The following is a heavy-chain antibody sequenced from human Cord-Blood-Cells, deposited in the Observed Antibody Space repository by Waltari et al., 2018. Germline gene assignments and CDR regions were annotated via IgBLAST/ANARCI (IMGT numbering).Heavy chain of an antibody. Sequence: QVQLVQSGAEVKKPGASVKVSCKASGYTFTSYDINWVRQATGQGLEWMGWMNPNSGNTGYAQKFQGRVTMTRNTSISTAYMELSSLRSEDTAVYYCARWGGYSSSWYYYYYGMDVWGQGTTVTVSS. CDR3: ARWGGYSSSWYYYYYGMDV. CDR2: MNPNSGNT. D-gene: IGHD6-13*01. V-gene: IGHV1-8*01. CDR1: GYTFTSYD. J-gene: IGHJ6*02.